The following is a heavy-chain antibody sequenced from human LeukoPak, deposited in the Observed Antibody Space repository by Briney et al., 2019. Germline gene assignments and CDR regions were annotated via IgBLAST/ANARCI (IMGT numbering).Heavy chain of an antibody. CDR3: ARGTKYYMDV. CDR2: TYTSGST. Sequence: PSQTLSLTCTVSGGSISSGSYYWSWIRQPAGKGLEWIGRTYTSGSTNYNPSLKSRVTMSVDTSKNQFSLKLSSVTAADTAVYYCARGTKYYMDVWGKGTTVTISS. J-gene: IGHJ6*03. V-gene: IGHV4-61*02. CDR1: GGSISSGSYY.